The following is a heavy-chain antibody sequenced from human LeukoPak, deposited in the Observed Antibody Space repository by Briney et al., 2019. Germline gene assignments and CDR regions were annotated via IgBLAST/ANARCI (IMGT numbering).Heavy chain of an antibody. J-gene: IGHJ2*01. CDR3: ARVGDHFHWYLDL. D-gene: IGHD3-3*02. CDR2: LYSGSST. V-gene: IGHV3-53*01. Sequence: PGGSLRLSCTASGFTVSTNYMNWVRQAPGMGLEWVSILYSGSSTYYADSVEGRFIVSRDSSKNTLSLQMNDLRAEDTAVYYCARVGDHFHWYLDLWGRGTLVTVSS. CDR1: GFTVSTNY.